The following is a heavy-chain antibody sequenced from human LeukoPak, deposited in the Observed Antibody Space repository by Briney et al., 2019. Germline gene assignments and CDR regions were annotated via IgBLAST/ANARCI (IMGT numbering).Heavy chain of an antibody. CDR3: ARWAVTAIHMSY. V-gene: IGHV3-11*01. D-gene: IGHD2-21*02. J-gene: IGHJ4*02. Sequence: GGSLRLSCAASGFTFSDYYMSWIRQAPGKGLEWVSYISSSGSTIYYADSVKGRFTISRDNAKNSLYLQMNSLRAEDAAVYYCARWAVTAIHMSYWGQGTLVTVSS. CDR1: GFTFSDYY. CDR2: ISSSGSTI.